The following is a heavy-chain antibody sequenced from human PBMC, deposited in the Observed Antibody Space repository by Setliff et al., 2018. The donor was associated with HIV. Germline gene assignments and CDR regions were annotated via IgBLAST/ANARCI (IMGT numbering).Heavy chain of an antibody. CDR2: IRSRAYGATT. D-gene: IGHD3-16*01. Sequence: SLRLSCTASGFSFGDYPMSWVRQAPGKGLEWLGFIRSRAYGATTEYAASVKGRFTISRDDSKSIAYLLMSSLKTEDTAVYYCTRDLGGPFDYWGQGTLVTVSS. CDR3: TRDLGGPFDY. CDR1: GFSFGDYP. J-gene: IGHJ4*02. V-gene: IGHV3-49*04.